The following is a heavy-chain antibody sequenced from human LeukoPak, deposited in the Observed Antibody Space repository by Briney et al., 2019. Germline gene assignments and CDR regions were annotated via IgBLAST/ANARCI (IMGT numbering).Heavy chain of an antibody. D-gene: IGHD2-2*01. CDR1: GGSISSGGYY. CDR3: ASGRSSQGWFDP. Sequence: SETLSLTCTVSGGSISSGGYYWSWIRQHPGKGLEWTGYIYYSGSTYYNPSLKSRVTISVDTSKNQFSLKLSSVTAADTAVYYCASGRSSQGWFDPWGQGTLVTVSS. J-gene: IGHJ5*02. CDR2: IYYSGST. V-gene: IGHV4-31*03.